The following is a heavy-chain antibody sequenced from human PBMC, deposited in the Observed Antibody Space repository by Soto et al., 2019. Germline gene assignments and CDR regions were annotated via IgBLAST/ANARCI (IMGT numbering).Heavy chain of an antibody. V-gene: IGHV3-23*01. CDR3: AKRSSPSTFDY. D-gene: IGHD6-6*01. Sequence: EVQLLESGGGLVQPGESLRLSCAASGFTFSSYAMSWVRQAPGTGLEWVSVISGSDDSTYYADSVKGRFTISRDNSKNTLYVQMNSLRAEDTAVYYCAKRSSPSTFDYWGQGTLVTVSS. CDR2: ISGSDDST. J-gene: IGHJ4*02. CDR1: GFTFSSYA.